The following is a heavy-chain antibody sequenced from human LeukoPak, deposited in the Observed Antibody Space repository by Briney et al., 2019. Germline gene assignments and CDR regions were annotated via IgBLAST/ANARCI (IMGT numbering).Heavy chain of an antibody. D-gene: IGHD4-11*01. CDR2: TSVNEGA. CDR3: ARLWRDGSNWHPDDN. CDR1: GASVTANL. Sequence: PSETLSLTCTDPGASVTANLGSWIRQPAGQGLEWIGRTSVNEGATYNPSLMSRVTMSVDTSKNQFSLRLTSMTAADTAIYYCARLWRDGSNWHPDDNWGQGTLVTVSS. V-gene: IGHV4-4*07. J-gene: IGHJ4*02.